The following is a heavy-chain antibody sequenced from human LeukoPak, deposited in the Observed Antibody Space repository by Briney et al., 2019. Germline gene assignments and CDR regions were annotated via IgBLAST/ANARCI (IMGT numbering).Heavy chain of an antibody. CDR2: IYPGDSDT. J-gene: IGHJ4*02. V-gene: IGHV5-51*01. Sequence: GESLKISCKGSGYSFTSYWIGWVRQMPGKGLEWMGIIYPGDSDTRYSPSFQGQVTISADKSISTAYLQWSSLKASDTAMYYCARLGVPENIGDGYNYDEPSIWGYFDYWGQGTLVTVSS. CDR1: GYSFTSYW. CDR3: ARLGVPENIGDGYNYDEPSIWGYFDY. D-gene: IGHD5-24*01.